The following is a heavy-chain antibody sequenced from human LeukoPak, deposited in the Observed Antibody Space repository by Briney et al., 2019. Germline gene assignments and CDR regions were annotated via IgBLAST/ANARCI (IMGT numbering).Heavy chain of an antibody. V-gene: IGHV3-74*03. J-gene: IGHJ1*01. CDR3: YGANSEH. D-gene: IGHD4-23*01. CDR2: TNTDGSST. CDR1: GFTFSSYW. Sequence: GGSLRLSCAASGFTFSSYWMHWVRQAPGKGLVWVSGTNTDGSSTMYADSVKGRFTIARDNAKNTLYLQMNSLRAEDTAVYYCYGANSEHWGQGTLVTVSS.